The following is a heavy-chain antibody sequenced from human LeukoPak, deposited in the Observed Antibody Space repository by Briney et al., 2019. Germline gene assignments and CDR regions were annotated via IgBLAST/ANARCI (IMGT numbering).Heavy chain of an antibody. CDR2: IYYSGST. V-gene: IGHV4-59*01. J-gene: IGHJ4*02. CDR1: GGSISSYY. Sequence: SETLSLTCTVSGGSISSYYWSWIRQPPGKGLEWIGYIYYSGSTYYNPSLESRVTISVDTSKNQFSLRLSSVTAADTAVYYCARGRGSFDYWGQGTLVTVS. D-gene: IGHD3-10*01. CDR3: ARGRGSFDY.